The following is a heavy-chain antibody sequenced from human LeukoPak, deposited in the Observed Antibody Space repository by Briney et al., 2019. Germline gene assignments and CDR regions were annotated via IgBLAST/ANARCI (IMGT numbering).Heavy chain of an antibody. Sequence: GGSLRLPRAASGFTFSSYSMNWVRQAPGKGLEWVSYISSSSSTIYYADSVKGRFTISRDNAKNSLYLQMKSLRAEDTAVYYCARRDDYVWGSYPNYFDYWGQGTLVTVSS. CDR2: ISSSSSTI. D-gene: IGHD3-16*02. J-gene: IGHJ4*02. CDR1: GFTFSSYS. CDR3: ARRDDYVWGSYPNYFDY. V-gene: IGHV3-48*01.